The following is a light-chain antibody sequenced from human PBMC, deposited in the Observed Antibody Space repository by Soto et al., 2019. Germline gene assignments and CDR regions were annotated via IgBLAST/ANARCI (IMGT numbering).Light chain of an antibody. CDR1: QSVSSSY. V-gene: IGKV3-20*01. CDR2: GAS. Sequence: EMVMTRAPATLSVSPGERATLSCSASQSVSSSYLAWYQQKPGQAPRLLIYGASSRAPGIPDRFSGSGSGTDFSLTISRLEPEDFAVYYCQQDGSSPQMFGQGTKVDIK. CDR3: QQDGSSPQM. J-gene: IGKJ1*01.